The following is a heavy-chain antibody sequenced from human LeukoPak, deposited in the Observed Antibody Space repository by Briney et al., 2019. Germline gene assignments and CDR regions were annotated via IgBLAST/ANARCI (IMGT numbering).Heavy chain of an antibody. CDR3: ARERYYDSSGSLGP. D-gene: IGHD3-22*01. J-gene: IGHJ5*02. Sequence: GGSLRLSCVASGFTFSYYWMTWVRQAPGKGLEWVANIKQDGSEKYYVDSVKGRFTISRDNAKNSLSLQMNSLRAEDTAVYYCARERYYDSSGSLGPWGEGTLVTVSS. CDR1: GFTFSYYW. V-gene: IGHV3-7*01. CDR2: IKQDGSEK.